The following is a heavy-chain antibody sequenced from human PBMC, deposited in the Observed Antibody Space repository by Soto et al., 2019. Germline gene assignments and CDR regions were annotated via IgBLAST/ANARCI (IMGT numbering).Heavy chain of an antibody. CDR2: IKSKADGGTT. D-gene: IGHD2-2*01. V-gene: IGHV3-15*01. Sequence: EVQLVESGGGLVKPGGSLRLSCAASGFTLSNAWMSWVRQGPGKGLEWLGRIKSKADGGTTDYAAPGEGRFTISREDAKNPLYLQMNSLKTEDTGVYYCTPDSSSWAYSNYHHMNVWGQGTTVTVSS. CDR1: GFTLSNAW. J-gene: IGHJ6*02. CDR3: TPDSSSWAYSNYHHMNV.